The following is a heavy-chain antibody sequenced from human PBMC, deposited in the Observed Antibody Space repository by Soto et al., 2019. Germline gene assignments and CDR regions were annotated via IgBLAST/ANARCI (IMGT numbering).Heavy chain of an antibody. V-gene: IGHV4-34*01. J-gene: IGHJ6*02. CDR1: GGSFSGYY. CDR2: INHSGST. D-gene: IGHD3-3*01. CDR3: ARGTHYDFWSGYEDYYYGMDV. Sequence: PSETLSLTCAVYGGSFSGYYWSWIRQPPGKGLEWIGEINHSGSTNYNPSLKSRVTISVDTSKNQFSLKLSSVTAADTAAYYCARGTHYDFWSGYEDYYYGMDVWGQGTTVTVSS.